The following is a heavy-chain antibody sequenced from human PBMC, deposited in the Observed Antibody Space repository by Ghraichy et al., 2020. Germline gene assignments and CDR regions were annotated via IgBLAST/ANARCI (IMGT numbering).Heavy chain of an antibody. J-gene: IGHJ4*02. V-gene: IGHV3-15*01. Sequence: GGSLRLSCAASGFTVTNAWMSWVRQAPGKGLEWLGRIKSRTDGGTTDYAAPVKGRFTISRDDSKNTLYLQMNSLKTEDTAVYYCTTHMPDSWGQGTLVTVSS. D-gene: IGHD2-2*01. CDR2: IKSRTDGGTT. CDR3: TTHMPDS. CDR1: GFTVTNAW.